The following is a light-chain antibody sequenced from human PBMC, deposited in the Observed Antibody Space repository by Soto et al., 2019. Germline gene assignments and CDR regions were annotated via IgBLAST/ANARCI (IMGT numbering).Light chain of an antibody. CDR2: AVS. CDR1: QSVSSN. Sequence: IMMTQSPGTLSASPGERATLSCRASQSVSSNLAWYQQIPGQAPRLLIYAVSTRATGIPARFSGSGSGTEFTLTISSLQSEDFAVYYCQQYNKWPLTFGQGTKVEIK. CDR3: QQYNKWPLT. V-gene: IGKV3-15*01. J-gene: IGKJ1*01.